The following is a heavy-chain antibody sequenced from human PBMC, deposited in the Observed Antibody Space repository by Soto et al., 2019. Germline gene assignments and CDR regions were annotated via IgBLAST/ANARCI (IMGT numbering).Heavy chain of an antibody. Sequence: GWSLRLSCEPSVFIFIDHAMSCVRQAPGKRLEWVSAISGNGIATYYADSVKGRFTISRDNSKNTLYLQMNRLRADDTAVYYCARDAISMVRGTNNWFDPWGQGTLVTVSS. CDR2: ISGNGIAT. D-gene: IGHD3-10*01. V-gene: IGHV3-23*01. CDR3: ARDAISMVRGTNNWFDP. J-gene: IGHJ5*02. CDR1: VFIFIDHA.